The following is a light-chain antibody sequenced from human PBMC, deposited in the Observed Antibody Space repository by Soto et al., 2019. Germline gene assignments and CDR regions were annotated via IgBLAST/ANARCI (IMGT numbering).Light chain of an antibody. CDR2: DAS. CDR3: QQANSFPLT. V-gene: IGKV3-11*01. CDR1: QSVSSY. J-gene: IGKJ4*01. Sequence: EIVLTPSPATLSLSPVERATPSCRASQSVSSYLAWYQQKPGQAPRLLIYDASNRATGIPARFSGSGSGTDFTLTISSLQPEDFAIYYCQQANSFPLTFGGGTKVDIK.